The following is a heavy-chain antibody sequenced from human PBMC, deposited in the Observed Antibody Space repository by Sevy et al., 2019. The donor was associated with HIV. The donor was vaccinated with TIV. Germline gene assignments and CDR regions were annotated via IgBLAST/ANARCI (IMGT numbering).Heavy chain of an antibody. CDR1: GFTFSSYS. D-gene: IGHD3-22*01. V-gene: IGHV3-21*01. Sequence: GGSLRLSCAASGFTFSSYSMNWVRQAPGKGLEWVSSISSSSSYIYYADSVKGRFTISRDNPKNSLYLQMNSLRAEDTAVYYCAGDRYYYDSSGYPADAFDIWGQGTMVTDSS. CDR3: AGDRYYYDSSGYPADAFDI. J-gene: IGHJ3*02. CDR2: ISSSSSYI.